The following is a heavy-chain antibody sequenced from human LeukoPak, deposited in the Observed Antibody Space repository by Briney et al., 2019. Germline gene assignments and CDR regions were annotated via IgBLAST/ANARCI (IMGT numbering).Heavy chain of an antibody. D-gene: IGHD6-13*01. V-gene: IGHV1-2*02. J-gene: IGHJ5*02. CDR1: GYTFTGYY. CDR2: INPNSGGT. Sequence: EASVKVSCKASGYTFTGYYMHWVRQAPGQGLEWMGWINPNSGGTNYAQKFQGRVTMTRDTSISTAYMELSSLRSEDTAVYYCARGRAMAAAVNWFDPWGQGTLVTVSS. CDR3: ARGRAMAAAVNWFDP.